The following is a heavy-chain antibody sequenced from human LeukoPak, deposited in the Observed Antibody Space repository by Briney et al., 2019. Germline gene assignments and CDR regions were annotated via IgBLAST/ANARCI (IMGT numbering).Heavy chain of an antibody. Sequence: PGGSLRLSCAASGFTFSSYAMSWVRQAPGKGLEWVSAISGSGGSTYYADSVKGRFTISRGNSKSTLYLQMNSLRAEDTAVYYCAKRNHCSSTSCYVGGYFDYWGQGTLVTVSS. CDR2: ISGSGGST. V-gene: IGHV3-23*01. CDR1: GFTFSSYA. J-gene: IGHJ4*02. D-gene: IGHD2-2*01. CDR3: AKRNHCSSTSCYVGGYFDY.